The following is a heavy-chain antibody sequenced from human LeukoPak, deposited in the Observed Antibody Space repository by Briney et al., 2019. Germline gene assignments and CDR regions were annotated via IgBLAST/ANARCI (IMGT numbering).Heavy chain of an antibody. D-gene: IGHD3-10*01. Sequence: SVKVSCKASGGTFSSYAISWVRQAPGQGLEWMGGIIPIFGTANYAQKFQGRVTMTRNTSISTAYMELSSLRSEDTAVYYCARGRSGSYYYGMDVWGQGTTVTVSS. CDR3: ARGRSGSYYYGMDV. CDR1: GGTFSSYA. CDR2: IIPIFGTA. J-gene: IGHJ6*02. V-gene: IGHV1-69*05.